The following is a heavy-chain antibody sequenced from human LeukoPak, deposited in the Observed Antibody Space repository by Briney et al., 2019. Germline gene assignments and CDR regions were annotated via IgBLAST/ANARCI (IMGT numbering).Heavy chain of an antibody. V-gene: IGHV4-61*02. CDR2: IYTSGST. CDR1: GGSISSGSYY. D-gene: IGHD1-26*01. CDR3: ARGYSGSYSSDY. Sequence: SQTLSLTCTVSGGSISSGSYYWGWIRQPAGKGLEWVGRIYTSGSTNYNPSLKSRVTISVIMSKNQFSLELSSVTAGDTAVYYCARGYSGSYSSDYWGQGTLVTVSS. J-gene: IGHJ4*02.